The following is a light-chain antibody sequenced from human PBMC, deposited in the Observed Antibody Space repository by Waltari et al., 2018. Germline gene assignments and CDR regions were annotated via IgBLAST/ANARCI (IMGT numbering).Light chain of an antibody. CDR1: QTVLYTSNNKNY. V-gene: IGKV4-1*01. CDR2: WAS. Sequence: DIVMTQSPESLTVSLGVRAPLTSKSSQTVLYTSNNKNYLAWYQQKPGQPPKLLIYWASTRESGVPDRFTGSGSGTDFTLSISSLQAEDVAVYFCQQYHTTPFTFGPGTKLDIK. CDR3: QQYHTTPFT. J-gene: IGKJ3*01.